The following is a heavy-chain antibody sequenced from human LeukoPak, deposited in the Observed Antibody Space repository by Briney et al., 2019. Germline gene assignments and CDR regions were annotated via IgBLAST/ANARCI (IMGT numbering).Heavy chain of an antibody. Sequence: GRSLRLSCAASGFIFNSYAMSWVRQAPGKGPEWVSSVSGNGGSTYYADSVKGRFTISRDNSKNTLYLQMNSLRAEDTAVYYCAKDRTDCSDTTCYYWCFDLWGRGTLVTVSS. CDR2: VSGNGGST. CDR1: GFIFNSYA. V-gene: IGHV3-23*01. J-gene: IGHJ2*01. CDR3: AKDRTDCSDTTCYYWCFDL. D-gene: IGHD2-15*01.